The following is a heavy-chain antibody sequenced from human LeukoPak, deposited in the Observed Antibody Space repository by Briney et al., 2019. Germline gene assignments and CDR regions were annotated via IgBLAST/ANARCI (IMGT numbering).Heavy chain of an antibody. CDR3: ARPSGYYEYYFAY. Sequence: GGSLRLSCAASGFTFSSYEMNGVRQAPGKGLEWGSYISSSGSTIYYADSVKGRFTIFRDNAKNSLYLQMNSLRAEDTALYYCARPSGYYEYYFAYWGERPLVTVHS. D-gene: IGHD3-22*01. V-gene: IGHV3-48*03. J-gene: IGHJ4*02. CDR1: GFTFSSYE. CDR2: ISSSGSTI.